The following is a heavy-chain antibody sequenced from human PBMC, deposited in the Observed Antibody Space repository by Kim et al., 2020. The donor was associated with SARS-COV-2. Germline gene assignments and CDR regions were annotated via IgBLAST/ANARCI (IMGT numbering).Heavy chain of an antibody. J-gene: IGHJ4*02. CDR2: MGYST. V-gene: IGHV3-23*01. Sequence: GGSLRLSCAASGFTFGTYAMSWVRQAPGKGLDWVSVMGYSTYYADSVKGRFTISRDNCNNIVYLQMNSLRVEDTAVYYCARAPRPTKLVPYYFDSWGQGTLVTVSS. D-gene: IGHD1-1*01. CDR3: ARAPRPTKLVPYYFDS. CDR1: GFTFGTYA.